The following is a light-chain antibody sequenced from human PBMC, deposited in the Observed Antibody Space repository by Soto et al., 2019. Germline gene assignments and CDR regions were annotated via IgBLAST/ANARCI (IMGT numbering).Light chain of an antibody. CDR3: QHYNSYSEA. V-gene: IGKV3-15*01. CDR2: GAS. J-gene: IGKJ1*01. Sequence: EIVMTQSPATLSVSPGGRATLSCRASQSISDTLAWYQQKPGQAPRLLIHGASTRAPGFPDRLSGSGSGTDFTLTISSLQPDDFATYYCQHYNSYSEAFGQGTKVDI. CDR1: QSISDT.